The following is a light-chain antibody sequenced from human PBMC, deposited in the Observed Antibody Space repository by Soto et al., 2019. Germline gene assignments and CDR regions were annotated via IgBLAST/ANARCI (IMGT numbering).Light chain of an antibody. CDR3: QQYGTSQGT. CDR1: QXVXXXY. Sequence: EIVLTQSPGTLSXXXXXXXTLSCRASQXVXXXYLAWYQQKPGQAPRLLIYGASSRATGIPDRFSGSGSGTDFTLTISRLEPEDSAVYYCQQYGTSQGTFGQGTKVEIK. J-gene: IGKJ1*01. CDR2: GAS. V-gene: IGKV3-20*01.